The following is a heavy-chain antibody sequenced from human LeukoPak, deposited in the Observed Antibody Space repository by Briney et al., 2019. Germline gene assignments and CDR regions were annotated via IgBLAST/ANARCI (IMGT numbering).Heavy chain of an antibody. J-gene: IGHJ4*02. Sequence: GASVKVSCKASGYTFTSYYMHWVRQAPGQGLEWMGIINPSGGSTSYAQKFRGRVTMTRDTSTSTVYMELSSLRSEDTAVYYCARGTRGSESDPYYFDYWGQGTLVTVSS. CDR3: ARGTRGSESDPYYFDY. D-gene: IGHD3-16*01. CDR2: INPSGGST. CDR1: GYTFTSYY. V-gene: IGHV1-46*01.